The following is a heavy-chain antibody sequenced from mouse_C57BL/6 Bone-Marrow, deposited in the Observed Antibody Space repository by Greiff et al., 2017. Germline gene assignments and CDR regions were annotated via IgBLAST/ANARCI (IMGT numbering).Heavy chain of an antibody. J-gene: IGHJ4*01. Sequence: VQLQQSGPGLVQPSQSLSITCTVSGFSLTSYGVHWVRQSPGKGLEWLGVIWSGGSTDYNAPVISRLSISKDNPKSQVFFKMNSLQADDTSIYYCARNWITTGVANDYYDMDYGGQGTSVTVSS. CDR1: GFSLTSYG. D-gene: IGHD1-1*01. CDR3: ARNWITTGVANDYYDMDY. V-gene: IGHV2-2*01. CDR2: IWSGGST.